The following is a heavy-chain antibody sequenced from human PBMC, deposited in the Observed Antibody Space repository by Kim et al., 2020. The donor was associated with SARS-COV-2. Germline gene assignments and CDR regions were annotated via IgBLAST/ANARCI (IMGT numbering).Heavy chain of an antibody. D-gene: IGHD1-26*01. CDR1: GFTYTKYA. J-gene: IGHJ5*01. CDR3: VKSGSTIGWFDS. Sequence: GGSLRLSCAFSGFTYTKYALGWVRQAPGKGLEWISGISHGGGSKYYADSVRGRFIISREEFKNTVYLEMNSLTAEDTAVYYCVKSGSTIGWFDSWGQGALVTVSS. CDR2: ISHGGGSK. V-gene: IGHV3-23*01.